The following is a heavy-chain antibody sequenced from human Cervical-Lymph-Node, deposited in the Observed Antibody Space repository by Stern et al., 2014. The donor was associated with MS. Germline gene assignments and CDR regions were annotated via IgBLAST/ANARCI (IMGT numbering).Heavy chain of an antibody. D-gene: IGHD3-16*01. CDR2: LNPNNGGT. Sequence: QVQLVQSVADVKKPGASLKVSCKAAGYTFTDYYMHWVRQAPGQGLEWMGWLNPNNGGTNYAQKFQGRVTMTRDTSIGTVYMELSRLRSDDTAVFYCARARETLYGSLWGSYGADFWGQGTLVTVSS. V-gene: IGHV1-2*02. J-gene: IGHJ4*02. CDR1: GYTFTDYY. CDR3: ARARETLYGSLWGSYGADF.